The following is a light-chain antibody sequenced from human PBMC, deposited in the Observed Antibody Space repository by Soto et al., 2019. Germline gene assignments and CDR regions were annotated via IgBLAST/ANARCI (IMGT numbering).Light chain of an antibody. CDR1: QSVTTSY. J-gene: IGKJ3*01. Sequence: EIVLTQSPGTLSLSAGERATLSCRASQSVTTSYLAWYQQKPGHAPRLLIYGASSRAAGIPDRFGGSGSGTDFTLTISRLEPEDFAVYYCQQYGSSSPTFGPGTKVDIK. CDR2: GAS. CDR3: QQYGSSSPT. V-gene: IGKV3-20*01.